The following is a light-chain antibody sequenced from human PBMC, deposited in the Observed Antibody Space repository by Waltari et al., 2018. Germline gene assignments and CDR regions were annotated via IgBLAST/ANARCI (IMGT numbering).Light chain of an antibody. CDR3: QQYYSSPYT. CDR2: WAS. J-gene: IGKJ2*01. V-gene: IGKV4-1*01. Sequence: DFVMTQSPASLVLSLGERATIHCKTSPTVLYNSNNRNYLTWYQQKPGQPPKLLFYWASTRESGVPDRFSASGSGTDFTLTISRLQPEDVAIYYCQQYYSSPYTFGQGTRLEIK. CDR1: PTVLYNSNNRNY.